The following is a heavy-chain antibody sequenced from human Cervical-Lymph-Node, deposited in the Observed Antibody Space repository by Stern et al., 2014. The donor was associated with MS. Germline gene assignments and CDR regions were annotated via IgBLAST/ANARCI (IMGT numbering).Heavy chain of an antibody. CDR3: ARLWQAPRGDWFDP. Sequence: QVQLQESGPGLVKPSETLSLTCTVSGGSISSYYWSWIRQPPGKGLEWIGYIYYSGSTNYNPSLKSRVTISVDTSKNQFSLKLSSVTAADTAVYYCARLWQAPRGDWFDPWGQGTLVTVSS. D-gene: IGHD3-16*01. J-gene: IGHJ5*02. CDR2: IYYSGST. CDR1: GGSISSYY. V-gene: IGHV4-59*01.